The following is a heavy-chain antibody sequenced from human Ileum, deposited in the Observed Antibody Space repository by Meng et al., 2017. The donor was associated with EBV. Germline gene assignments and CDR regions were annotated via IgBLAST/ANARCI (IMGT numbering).Heavy chain of an antibody. D-gene: IGHD1-26*01. V-gene: IGHV4-59*01. CDR2: FYEGTT. CDR3: AKGGQWDPLDS. J-gene: IGHJ4*02. CDR1: GVSISGNY. Sequence: DAAPGLGKPSGPLSLTCDGSGVSISGNYWSWIRQSPVKGLEWIGFFYEGTTNYNPSLKSRVTIAAGPANNQISLRLSSVTSADTAVYYCAKGGQWDPLDSWGRGILVTVSS.